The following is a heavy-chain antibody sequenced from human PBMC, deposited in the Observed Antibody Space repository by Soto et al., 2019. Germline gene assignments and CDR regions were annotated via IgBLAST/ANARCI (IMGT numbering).Heavy chain of an antibody. D-gene: IGHD3-3*01. Sequence: HPGGSLRLSCAASGFTFSSYGMHWVRQAPGKGLEWVAVIWYDGSNKYYADSVKGRFTISRDNSKNTLYLQMNSLRAEDTAVYYCARDPGENYDFWSGYLMDVWGQGTTVTVSS. CDR3: ARDPGENYDFWSGYLMDV. J-gene: IGHJ6*02. CDR1: GFTFSSYG. V-gene: IGHV3-33*01. CDR2: IWYDGSNK.